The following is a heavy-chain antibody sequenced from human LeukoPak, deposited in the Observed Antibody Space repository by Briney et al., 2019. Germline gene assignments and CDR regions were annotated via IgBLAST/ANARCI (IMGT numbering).Heavy chain of an antibody. CDR2: IIPFFDVV. D-gene: IGHD3-3*01. J-gene: IGHJ4*02. Sequence: GASVKVSCKAFGGTFSKNVVSWVRQAPGQGLEWMGGIIPFFDVVSSAQRFQGRVTITADESTSTAYMELSSLRSEDTAVYYCASPTIFGVVIENDYWGQGTLVTVSS. CDR3: ASPTIFGVVIENDY. V-gene: IGHV1-69*01. CDR1: GGTFSKNV.